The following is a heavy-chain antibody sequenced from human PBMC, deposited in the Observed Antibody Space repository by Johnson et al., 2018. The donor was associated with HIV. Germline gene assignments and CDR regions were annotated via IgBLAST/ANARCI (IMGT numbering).Heavy chain of an antibody. V-gene: IGHV3-30*03. Sequence: QVQLVESGGGVVQTGGSLRLSCVASGFIFSSYGMHWVRQAPGKGLDWVADISYDGSNKYYADSLMGRFTISRDNSKNSLYLQMNSLRPEDTAVYYCVRDRGWLQSIPDFFDIWGQGTMVTVSS. CDR2: ISYDGSNK. D-gene: IGHD5-24*01. J-gene: IGHJ3*02. CDR3: VRDRGWLQSIPDFFDI. CDR1: GFIFSSYG.